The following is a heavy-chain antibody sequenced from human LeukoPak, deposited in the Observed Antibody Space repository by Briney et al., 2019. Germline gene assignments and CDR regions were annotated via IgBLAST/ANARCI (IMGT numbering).Heavy chain of an antibody. CDR1: GFTFSDYY. D-gene: IGHD6-13*01. Sequence: GGSLRLSCAASGFTFSDYYMSWFRQAPGKGLEWVSNISPSSSSTTYAASVKGRFTISRDNAKNSLYLQMNSLRDVDTAVYYCARVGTLVAAGSPDSWGQGTLVSVSS. CDR2: ISPSSSST. V-gene: IGHV3-11*05. CDR3: ARVGTLVAAGSPDS. J-gene: IGHJ5*01.